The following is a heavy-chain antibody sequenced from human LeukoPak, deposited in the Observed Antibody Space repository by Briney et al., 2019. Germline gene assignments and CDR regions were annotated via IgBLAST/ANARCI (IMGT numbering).Heavy chain of an antibody. D-gene: IGHD2-2*01. CDR3: AHIVVVPAAMFGAFDI. CDR1: GGSISSSSYY. CDR2: IYYDGST. V-gene: IGHV4-39*01. Sequence: SETLSLTCTVSGGSISSSSYYWGWIRQPPGKGLEWIGSIYYDGSTYYNPSLKSRVTISVDTSKNQFSLKLSSVTAADTAVYYCAHIVVVPAAMFGAFDIWGQGTMVTVSS. J-gene: IGHJ3*02.